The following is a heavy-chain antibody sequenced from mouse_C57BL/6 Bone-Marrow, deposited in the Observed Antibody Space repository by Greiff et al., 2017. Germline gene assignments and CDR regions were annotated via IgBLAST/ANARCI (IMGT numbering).Heavy chain of an antibody. D-gene: IGHD2-2*01. Sequence: VQRVESGAELARPGASVKLSCKASGYTFTSYGISWVKQRTGQGLEWIGEIYPRSGNTYYNEKFKGKATLTADKSSSTAYMELRSLTSEDSAVYFCAIYGYDDYFDYWGQGTTLTVSS. CDR1: GYTFTSYG. V-gene: IGHV1-81*01. J-gene: IGHJ2*01. CDR3: AIYGYDDYFDY. CDR2: IYPRSGNT.